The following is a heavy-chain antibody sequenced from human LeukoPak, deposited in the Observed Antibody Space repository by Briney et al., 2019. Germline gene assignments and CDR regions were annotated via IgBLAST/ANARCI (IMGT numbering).Heavy chain of an antibody. CDR3: AKDGIAAAGNPTYYMDV. CDR1: GFTFSSYA. V-gene: IGHV3-23*01. D-gene: IGHD6-13*01. J-gene: IGHJ6*03. CDR2: ISGSGGST. Sequence: GGSLRLSCAASGFTFSSYAMSWVRQAPGKGLEWVSAISGSGGSTYYADSVKGRFTISRDNSKNTLYLQMNSLRAEDTAVYYCAKDGIAAAGNPTYYMDVWGKGTTVTVSS.